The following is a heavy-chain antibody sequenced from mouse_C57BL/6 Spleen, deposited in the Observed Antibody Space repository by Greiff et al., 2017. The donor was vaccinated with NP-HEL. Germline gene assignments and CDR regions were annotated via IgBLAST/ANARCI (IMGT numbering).Heavy chain of an antibody. CDR1: GYSFTDYN. V-gene: IGHV1-39*01. J-gene: IGHJ3*01. CDR2: INPNYGTT. D-gene: IGHD1-1*01. CDR3: ARGTTVVGRWFAY. Sequence: VHVKQSGPELVKPGASVKISCKASGYSFTDYNMNWVKQSNGKSLEWIGVINPNYGTTSYNQKFKGKATLTVDQSSSTAYMQLNSLTSEDSAVYYCARGTTVVGRWFAYWGQGTLVTVSA.